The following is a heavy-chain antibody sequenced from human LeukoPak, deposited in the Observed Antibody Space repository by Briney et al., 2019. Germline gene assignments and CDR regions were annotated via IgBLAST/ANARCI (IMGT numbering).Heavy chain of an antibody. CDR3: ARDAITMVRGVVDY. CDR2: INHSGST. J-gene: IGHJ4*02. V-gene: IGHV4-34*01. Sequence: PSETLSLTCAVYGGSFSGYYWSWIRQPPGKGLEWIGEINHSGSTNYNPSLKSRVTISVDTSKNRFSLKLSSVTAADTAVYYCARDAITMVRGVVDYWGQGTLVTVSS. CDR1: GGSFSGYY. D-gene: IGHD3-10*01.